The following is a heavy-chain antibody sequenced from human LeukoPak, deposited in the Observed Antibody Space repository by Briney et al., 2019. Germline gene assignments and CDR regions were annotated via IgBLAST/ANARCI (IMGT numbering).Heavy chain of an antibody. Sequence: GGSLRLSCSAPGFTFSSYAMHWVRQAPGKGLEYVSAISSNGGSTYYADSVKGRFTISRDNSKNTLYLQMSSLRAEDTAVYYCVRHMVRGIVVNEYFQHWGQGTLVTVSS. J-gene: IGHJ1*01. D-gene: IGHD3-10*01. CDR3: VRHMVRGIVVNEYFQH. CDR1: GFTFSSYA. V-gene: IGHV3-64D*06. CDR2: ISSNGGST.